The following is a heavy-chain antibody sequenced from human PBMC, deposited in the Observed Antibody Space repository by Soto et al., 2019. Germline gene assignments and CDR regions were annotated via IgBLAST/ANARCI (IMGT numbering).Heavy chain of an antibody. Sequence: EVLLVESGGGLVKPGGSLRLSCAASGFAFKYARMTWVRQAPGKGLEWVGHIRSNIDGATTAYAAPVKGRFTISRDESKNTVDLQMNSLITEDTAVYYCTTDWGSGTHYARAFDVWGQGTTVTVSS. CDR3: TTDWGSGTHYARAFDV. D-gene: IGHD3-16*01. CDR1: GFAFKYAR. CDR2: IRSNIDGATT. V-gene: IGHV3-15*01. J-gene: IGHJ3*01.